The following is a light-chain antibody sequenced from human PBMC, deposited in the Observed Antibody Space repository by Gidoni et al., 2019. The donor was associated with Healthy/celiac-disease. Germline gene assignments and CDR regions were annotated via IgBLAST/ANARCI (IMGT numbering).Light chain of an antibody. CDR3: QQYNSYPYT. Sequence: DIQMTQSPSTLSASVGDRVTITCRASQSISSWLAWYQQKPGKAPKLLIYKASSLESGVPSRFSGSGSGTEFTLTISSLQPDNFATYYCQQYNSYPYTFGQGTKLEIK. CDR2: KAS. CDR1: QSISSW. J-gene: IGKJ2*01. V-gene: IGKV1-5*03.